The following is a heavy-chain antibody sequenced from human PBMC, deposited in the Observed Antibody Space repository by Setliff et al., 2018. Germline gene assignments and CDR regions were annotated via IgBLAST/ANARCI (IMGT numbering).Heavy chain of an antibody. V-gene: IGHV4-59*01. Sequence: SETLSLTCTVSGGSISYFYWSWIRQPPGKGLEWIGYIYDNDFANYNPSLRSRVSISVDTSKNQFSLKLTSVTDADTAVYYCARGGTFRYFDFWGQGAPVTVSS. CDR1: GGSISYFY. CDR2: IYDNDFA. CDR3: ARGGTFRYFDF. J-gene: IGHJ4*02. D-gene: IGHD5-12*01.